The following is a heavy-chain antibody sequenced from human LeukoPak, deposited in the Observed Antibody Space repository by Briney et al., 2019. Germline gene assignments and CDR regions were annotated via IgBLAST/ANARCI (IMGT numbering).Heavy chain of an antibody. D-gene: IGHD3-3*01. Sequence: SVKVSCKASGGTFGSYAISWVRQAPGQGLEWMGGIIPIFGTANYAQKFQGRVTITADESTSTAYMELSSLRSEDTAVYYCASNTYDFWSGYSQNPLDYWGQGTLVTVSS. CDR1: GGTFGSYA. CDR2: IIPIFGTA. CDR3: ASNTYDFWSGYSQNPLDY. J-gene: IGHJ4*02. V-gene: IGHV1-69*13.